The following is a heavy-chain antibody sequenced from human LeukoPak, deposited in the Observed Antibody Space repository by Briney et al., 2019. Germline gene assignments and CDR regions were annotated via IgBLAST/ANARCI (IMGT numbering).Heavy chain of an antibody. V-gene: IGHV4-34*01. D-gene: IGHD1-14*01. CDR2: INHSGST. CDR3: AREPVRKNFAY. Sequence: PSETLSLTCAVYGGSFSGYYWSWIRQPPGKGLEWIGEINHSGSTNYNPSLKSRVTISVDTSKNQFSLKLSSVTAADTAVYYCAREPVRKNFAYWGQGTLVTVSS. J-gene: IGHJ4*02. CDR1: GGSFSGYY.